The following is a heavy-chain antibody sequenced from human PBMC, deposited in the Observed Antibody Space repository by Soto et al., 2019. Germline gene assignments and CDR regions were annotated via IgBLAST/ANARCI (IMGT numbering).Heavy chain of an antibody. CDR1: GYPFNTYY. Sequence: ASVKVSCTSSGYPFNTYYLHWVRQAPGQGLEWMGMIHPSGGGSTYAQKFLGRVTMTMDSSTSTVFMELTSLRSADTAVYYCARGGHIAVVTDSFDSWGQGTLVTVSS. CDR2: IHPSGGGS. J-gene: IGHJ4*02. D-gene: IGHD2-21*02. V-gene: IGHV1-46*02. CDR3: ARGGHIAVVTDSFDS.